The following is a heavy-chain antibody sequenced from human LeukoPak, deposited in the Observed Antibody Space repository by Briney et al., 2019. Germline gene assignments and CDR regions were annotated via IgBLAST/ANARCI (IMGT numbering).Heavy chain of an antibody. D-gene: IGHD3-3*01. CDR3: ARSLFRFLEWSYRSYYYYYMDV. CDR1: GGTSRSYA. V-gene: IGHV1-69*06. CDR2: IIPIFGTV. J-gene: IGHJ6*03. Sequence: SVKVSCKASGGTSRSYAISWVRQAPGQGLEWMGGIIPIFGTVNYAQKFQGRVTITADKSTSTAYMELSSLRSEDTAVYFCARSLFRFLEWSYRSYYYYYMDVWGKGTTVTVS.